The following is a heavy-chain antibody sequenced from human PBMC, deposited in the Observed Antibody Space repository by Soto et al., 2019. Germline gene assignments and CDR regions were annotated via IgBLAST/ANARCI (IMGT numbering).Heavy chain of an antibody. D-gene: IGHD2-8*01. CDR1: GYTFTTYA. J-gene: IGHJ3*02. V-gene: IGHV1-3*01. Sequence: QVHLVQSGAEVKKPGASVKVSCQASGYTFTTYAIHWLRQAPGQRLEWMGWINGGNGNTRYSQTLQGRVALTRDTSASTVYMELSSLRSEDTAVYYCVREACINGVCYDNPFDIWGQGTMVTVSS. CDR2: INGGNGNT. CDR3: VREACINGVCYDNPFDI.